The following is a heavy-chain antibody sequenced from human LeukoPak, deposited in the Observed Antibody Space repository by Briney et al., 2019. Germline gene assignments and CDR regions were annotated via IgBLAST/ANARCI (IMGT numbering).Heavy chain of an antibody. V-gene: IGHV3-74*01. CDR1: GFTFSSYW. J-gene: IGHJ6*03. D-gene: IGHD3-3*01. Sequence: PGGSLRLSCAASGFTFSSYWMHWVRQAPGKGLVWVSRINSDGSSTRYADSVKGRFTISRDNSKNTLYLQMNSLRAEDTAVYYCARGERITIFGVAADYMDVWGKGTTVTVSS. CDR3: ARGERITIFGVAADYMDV. CDR2: INSDGSST.